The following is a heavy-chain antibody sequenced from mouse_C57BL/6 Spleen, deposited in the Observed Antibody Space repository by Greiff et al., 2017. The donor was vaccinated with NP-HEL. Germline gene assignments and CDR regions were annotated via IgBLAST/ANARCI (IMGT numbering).Heavy chain of an antibody. V-gene: IGHV5-12*01. CDR2: ISNGGGST. D-gene: IGHD2-3*01. J-gene: IGHJ4*01. Sequence: EVKLMESGGGLVQPGGSLKLSCAASGFTFSDYYMYWVRQTPEKRLEWVAYISNGGGSTYYPDTVKGRFTISRDNAKYTLYLQMSRLKSEDTAMYYGARQGDGYSSMDYWGQGTSVTVSS. CDR3: ARQGDGYSSMDY. CDR1: GFTFSDYY.